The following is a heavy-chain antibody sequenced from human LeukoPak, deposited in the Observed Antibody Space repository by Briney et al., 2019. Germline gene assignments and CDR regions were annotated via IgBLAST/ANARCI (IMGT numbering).Heavy chain of an antibody. CDR1: GYTFTSYG. Sequence: ASVKVSCTASGYTFTSYGISWVRQAPGQGLEWMGWISGYNSNTNYAQKLQGGVTMTTDTSTSTAYMELRSLRSDDTAVYFCARDSATGTTTFVDYWGQGTLVTVSS. CDR3: ARDSATGTTTFVDY. CDR2: ISGYNSNT. J-gene: IGHJ4*02. V-gene: IGHV1-18*01. D-gene: IGHD1-1*01.